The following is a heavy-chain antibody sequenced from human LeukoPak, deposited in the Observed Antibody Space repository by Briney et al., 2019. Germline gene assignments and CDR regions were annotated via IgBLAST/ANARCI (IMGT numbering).Heavy chain of an antibody. CDR2: IYSGGST. J-gene: IGHJ2*01. D-gene: IGHD3-16*01. V-gene: IGHV3-53*01. CDR3: AKQGATGGHWYFDL. Sequence: GGSLRLSCAASGFTVSSNYMSWVRQAPGKGLEWVSVIYSGGSTYYADSVKGRFTISRDNSKNTLYLQMNSLRAEDTAVYYCAKQGATGGHWYFDLWGCGTLLTVSS. CDR1: GFTVSSNY.